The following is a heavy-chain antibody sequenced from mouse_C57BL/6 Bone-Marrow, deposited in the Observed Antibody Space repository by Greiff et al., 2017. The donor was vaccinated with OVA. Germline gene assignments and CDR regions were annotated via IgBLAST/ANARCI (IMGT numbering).Heavy chain of an antibody. CDR3: AREATGTRDY. Sequence: QVQLQQPGAELVKPGASVKMSCKASGYTFTSYWITWVKPRPGQGLEWIGDIYPGSGSTKYNEKFKSKATLTVDTSSSTAYSQLSSLTSEDSAVYYCAREATGTRDYWGQGTTLTVSS. CDR1: GYTFTSYW. D-gene: IGHD4-1*02. J-gene: IGHJ2*01. V-gene: IGHV1-55*01. CDR2: IYPGSGST.